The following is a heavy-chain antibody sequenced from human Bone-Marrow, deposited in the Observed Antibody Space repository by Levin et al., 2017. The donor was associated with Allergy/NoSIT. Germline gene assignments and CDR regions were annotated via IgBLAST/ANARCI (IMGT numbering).Heavy chain of an antibody. CDR3: TTTLAPDNY. CDR2: IRSETKSYAT. Sequence: PGGSLRLSCAASGFTFIGSTIHWVRQASGKGLEWIGLIRSETKSYATVYAASVKDRFTISRDESENTAFLQMNSLKTEDTALYYCTTTLAPDNYWGQGTLVTVSS. J-gene: IGHJ4*02. D-gene: IGHD2/OR15-2a*01. V-gene: IGHV3-73*01. CDR1: GFTFIGST.